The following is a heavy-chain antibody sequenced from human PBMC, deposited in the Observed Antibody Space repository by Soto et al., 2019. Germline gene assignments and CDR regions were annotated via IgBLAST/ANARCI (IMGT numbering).Heavy chain of an antibody. CDR3: ARGEYGMNV. Sequence: SETLSLTCTVSGGSVSSGSYYWSWIRQPPGKGLEWIGYIYYSGSTNYNPSLKSRVTISVDTSKNQFSLNLSSVTAADTAVYYCARGEYGMNVWGQGTTVTVSS. D-gene: IGHD3-16*01. CDR1: GGSVSSGSYY. CDR2: IYYSGST. J-gene: IGHJ6*02. V-gene: IGHV4-61*01.